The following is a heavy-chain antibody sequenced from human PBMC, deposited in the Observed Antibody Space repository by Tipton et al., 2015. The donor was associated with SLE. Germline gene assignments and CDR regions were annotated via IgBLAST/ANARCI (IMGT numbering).Heavy chain of an antibody. J-gene: IGHJ6*03. CDR3: VKSVVVVSPRDYYYYMDV. D-gene: IGHD2-15*01. Sequence: TLSLTCAASRGSISSTYWWTWVRQSPGRGLEWIGLIYNSGITNYNPSLQSRVTLSVDMSKNQFSLRLSSVTAADTGVYYCVKSVVVVSPRDYYYYMDVWGKGTTVTVSS. V-gene: IGHV4-4*02. CDR2: IYNSGIT. CDR1: RGSISSTYW.